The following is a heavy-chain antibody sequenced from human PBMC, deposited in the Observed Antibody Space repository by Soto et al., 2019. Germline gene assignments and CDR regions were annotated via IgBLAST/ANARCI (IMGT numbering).Heavy chain of an antibody. CDR2: INHLTTT. J-gene: IGHJ4*02. V-gene: IGHV4-34*01. CDR1: GGSFSSYH. Sequence: SETLSLTCAVYGGSFSSYHWSWIRQTPGKGLEWVGEINHLTTTNYNPSLKSRVIISLDTPKNQFSLKLSSVTAADTAVYYCARGYDTALAPIFWGQGILVTVSS. CDR3: ARGYDTALAPIF. D-gene: IGHD5-18*01.